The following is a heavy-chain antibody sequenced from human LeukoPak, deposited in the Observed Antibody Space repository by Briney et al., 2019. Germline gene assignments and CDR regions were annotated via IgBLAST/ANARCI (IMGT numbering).Heavy chain of an antibody. CDR2: IIPILGIA. J-gene: IGHJ3*02. CDR1: GGTFSSYA. CDR3: AKDIGYYDSSGYYSDAFDI. Sequence: GSSVKVSCKASGGTFSSYAISWVRQAPGQGLEWMGRIIPILGIANYAQKFQGRVTITADKSTSTAYMELSSLRSEDTAVYYCAKDIGYYDSSGYYSDAFDIWGQGTMVTVSS. D-gene: IGHD3-22*01. V-gene: IGHV1-69*04.